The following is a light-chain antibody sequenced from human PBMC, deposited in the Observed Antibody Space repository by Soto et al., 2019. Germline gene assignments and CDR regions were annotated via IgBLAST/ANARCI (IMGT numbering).Light chain of an antibody. CDR1: QSISSY. CDR3: QQSYSTPIT. J-gene: IGKJ5*01. CDR2: AAS. Sequence: DIQMTQSPSSLSASVGDRVTITCRASQSISSYLNWYQQKPGKAPKLRIYAASSLQSGVPSRFSGSGSGTDFTLTSSSLQPEDFATYYCQQSYSTPITGGQGTRLEIK. V-gene: IGKV1-39*01.